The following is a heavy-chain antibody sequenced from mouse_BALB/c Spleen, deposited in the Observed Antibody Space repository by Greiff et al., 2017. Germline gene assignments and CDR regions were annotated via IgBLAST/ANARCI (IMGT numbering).Heavy chain of an antibody. Sequence: QVQLKQSGPGLVAPSQSLSITCTVSGFSLTGYGVNWVRQPPGKGLEWLGMIWGDGSTDYNSALKSRLSISKDNSKSQVFLKMNSLQTDDTARYYCARSSLRYDYEFAYWGQGTLVTVSA. CDR2: IWGDGST. CDR1: GFSLTGYG. D-gene: IGHD2-4*01. CDR3: ARSSLRYDYEFAY. J-gene: IGHJ3*01. V-gene: IGHV2-6-7*01.